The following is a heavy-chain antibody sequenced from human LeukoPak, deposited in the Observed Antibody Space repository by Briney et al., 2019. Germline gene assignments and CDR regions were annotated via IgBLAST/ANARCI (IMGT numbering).Heavy chain of an antibody. CDR1: GGSIGSND. J-gene: IGHJ4*02. CDR3: AKYGNSGWVIDN. Sequence: SDTLSLTCTVSGGSIGSNDWTWIRQPPGQGLEYMGYIYYTGATNYNPSIKSRVTISVDTYKTQFSLKMTSVPAADTAVYLCAKYGNSGWVIDNWGQGTLVTVSS. D-gene: IGHD6-19*01. V-gene: IGHV4-59*08. CDR2: IYYTGAT.